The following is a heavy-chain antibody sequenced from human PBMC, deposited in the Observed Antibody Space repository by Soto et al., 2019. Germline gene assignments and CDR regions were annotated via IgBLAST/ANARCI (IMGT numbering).Heavy chain of an antibody. J-gene: IGHJ4*02. Sequence: SWIRQPPGKGLEWIGEINHSGSANYNPSLKSRVTISVDTSKNQFSLKLSSVTAADTAVYYCARLRAVAGSGSYWGQGTLVTVSS. CDR3: ARLRAVAGSGSY. D-gene: IGHD6-19*01. CDR2: INHSGSA. V-gene: IGHV4-34*01.